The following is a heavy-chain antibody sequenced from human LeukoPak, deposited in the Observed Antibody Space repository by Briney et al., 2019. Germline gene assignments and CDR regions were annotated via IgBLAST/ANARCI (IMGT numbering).Heavy chain of an antibody. V-gene: IGHV3-48*03. J-gene: IGHJ4*02. CDR1: GFTFSSYE. D-gene: IGHD6-6*01. Sequence: GGSLRLSCAASGFTFSSYEMNWVRQAPGKGLEWGSYISSSGSTIYYADSVKGRFTISRDNAKNSLYLQMNSLRAEDTAVYYCARDGLQLEHFFDYWGQGTLVTVSS. CDR2: ISSSGSTI. CDR3: ARDGLQLEHFFDY.